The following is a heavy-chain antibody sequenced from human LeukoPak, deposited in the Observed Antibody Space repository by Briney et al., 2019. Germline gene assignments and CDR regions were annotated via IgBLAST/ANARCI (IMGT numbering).Heavy chain of an antibody. CDR1: GFTFSNAW. V-gene: IGHV3-7*01. D-gene: IGHD3-3*01. CDR3: ATTLPYDFLDH. CDR2: INEDGSQK. Sequence: GGSLRLSCAASGFTFSNAWMSWVRQAPGKGLEWVANINEDGSQKYYVDSVKGRFTISRDNAKNSLYLQMNRLRAEDRAVYYCATTLPYDFLDHWGQGTLVTVSS. J-gene: IGHJ4*02.